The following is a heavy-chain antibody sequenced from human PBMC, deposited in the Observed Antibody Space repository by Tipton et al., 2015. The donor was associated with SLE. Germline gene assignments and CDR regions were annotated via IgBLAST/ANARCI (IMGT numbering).Heavy chain of an antibody. D-gene: IGHD3-10*01. CDR3: ARHASRRSGSYNEIDY. Sequence: TLSLTCTVSGDSINSYYWSWIRQPPGEGLEWIGYIYYREGTNYSPSLKSRVTISLDASKNQLSLKLSSVTAADTAVYYCARHASRRSGSYNEIDYWGQGTLVTVSS. J-gene: IGHJ4*02. V-gene: IGHV4-59*08. CDR1: GDSINSYY. CDR2: IYYREGT.